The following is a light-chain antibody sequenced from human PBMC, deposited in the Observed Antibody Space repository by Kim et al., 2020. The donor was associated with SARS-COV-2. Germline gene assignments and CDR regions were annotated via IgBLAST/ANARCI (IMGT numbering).Light chain of an antibody. CDR1: QSVSSD. Sequence: LSPGERATLPCRASQSVSSDLAWYQQKPGQAPRLLIYDASNRATGIPARFSGSGSGTDFTLTISSLEPEDFAVYYCQQRSNWPRSTFGQGTKLEI. CDR2: DAS. J-gene: IGKJ2*02. CDR3: QQRSNWPRST. V-gene: IGKV3-11*01.